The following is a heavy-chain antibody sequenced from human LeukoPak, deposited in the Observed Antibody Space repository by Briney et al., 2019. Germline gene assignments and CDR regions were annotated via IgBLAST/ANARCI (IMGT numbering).Heavy chain of an antibody. D-gene: IGHD6-13*01. CDR1: EFTFSIYW. Sequence: GGSLRLSCAASEFTFSIYWMGWVRQAPGKGLEWVSAISGSGGSTYYADSVKGRFTISRDNSKNTLYLQMNSLRAEDTAVYYCAKEPYSSSWTGYNWFDPWGQGTLVTVSS. J-gene: IGHJ5*02. CDR3: AKEPYSSSWTGYNWFDP. V-gene: IGHV3-23*01. CDR2: ISGSGGST.